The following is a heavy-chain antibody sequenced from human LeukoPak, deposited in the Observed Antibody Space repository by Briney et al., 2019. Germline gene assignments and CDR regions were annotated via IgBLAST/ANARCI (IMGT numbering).Heavy chain of an antibody. J-gene: IGHJ4*02. CDR2: MNPNSGNT. V-gene: IGHV1-8*01. Sequence: GSVKVSCKASGYTFTSYDINWVRQATGQGLEWMGWMNPNSGNTGYAQKFQGRVTMTRNTSISTAYMELSSLRSEDTAVYYCARVGLVYARAPRLADYWGQGTLVTVSS. CDR3: ARVGLVYARAPRLADY. CDR1: GYTFTSYD. D-gene: IGHD2-8*01.